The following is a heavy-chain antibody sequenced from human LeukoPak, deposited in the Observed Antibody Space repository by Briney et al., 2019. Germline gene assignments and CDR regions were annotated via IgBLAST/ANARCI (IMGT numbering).Heavy chain of an antibody. V-gene: IGHV3-30-3*01. D-gene: IGHD3-10*01. Sequence: GRSLRLACAVSGFTLRDCFMHWVWVAPGKGQELEAVIASDGSHTFYVESVKGRFTISRDNSKNTLYLQMNSLRAEDAAVYFCARERQDTIVHSGAFDIWGQGTMVTVSS. CDR1: GFTLRDCF. CDR2: IASDGSHT. J-gene: IGHJ3*02. CDR3: ARERQDTIVHSGAFDI.